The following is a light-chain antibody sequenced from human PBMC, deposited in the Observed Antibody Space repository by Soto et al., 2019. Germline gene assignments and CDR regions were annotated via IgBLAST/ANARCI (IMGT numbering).Light chain of an antibody. Sequence: EIVLTQSPGTLSLSPGEGATLSCRASQSVSSSYLAWYQQKPGQAPRLLIYGASSRATGIPDRFSGSGSGTDFTLTISSLQSEDFAVYYCQQYDYWPRTFGQGTKVDI. J-gene: IGKJ1*01. CDR2: GAS. CDR1: QSVSSSY. V-gene: IGKV3-20*01. CDR3: QQYDYWPRT.